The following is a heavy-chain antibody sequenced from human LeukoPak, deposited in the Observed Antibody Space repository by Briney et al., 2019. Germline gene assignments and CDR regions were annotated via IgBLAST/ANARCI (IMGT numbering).Heavy chain of an antibody. CDR3: VKTGHYSSGWYDY. CDR1: KFAFSSYA. Sequence: GGSLRLSCAASKFAFSSYAMSWVRQAPGKGLEWVSAISGGGGNTYYADSVKGRFTISRDNSKNTLYLQMSSLRAEDTAVYYCVKTGHYSSGWYDYWGQGTLVTVSS. CDR2: ISGGGGNT. D-gene: IGHD6-19*01. J-gene: IGHJ4*02. V-gene: IGHV3-23*01.